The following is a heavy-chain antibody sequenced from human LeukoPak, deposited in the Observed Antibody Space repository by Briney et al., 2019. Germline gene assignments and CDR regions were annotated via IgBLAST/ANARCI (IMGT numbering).Heavy chain of an antibody. CDR1: GGAFSSYA. D-gene: IGHD3-22*01. V-gene: IGHV1-69*05. CDR3: ARDSTYYYDSSGYRDY. Sequence: SVKVSCKASGGAFSSYAISWVRQAPGQGLEWMGRIIPIFGTANYAQKFQGRVTITTDESTSTAYMELSSLRSEDTAVYYCARDSTYYYDSSGYRDYWGQGTLVTVSS. CDR2: IIPIFGTA. J-gene: IGHJ4*02.